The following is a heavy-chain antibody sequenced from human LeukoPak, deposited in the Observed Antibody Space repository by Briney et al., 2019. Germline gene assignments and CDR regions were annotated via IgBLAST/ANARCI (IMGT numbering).Heavy chain of an antibody. CDR1: GYTFTGYY. V-gene: IGHV1-69*02. J-gene: IGHJ4*02. CDR3: ARPSLRLGELSSRGGFDY. Sequence: ASVKVSCKASGYTFTGYYMHWVRQAPGQGLEWMGRIIPILGIANYAQKFQGRVTITADKSTSTAYMELSSLRSEDTAVYYCARPSLRLGELSSRGGFDYWGQGTLVTVSS. CDR2: IIPILGIA. D-gene: IGHD3-16*02.